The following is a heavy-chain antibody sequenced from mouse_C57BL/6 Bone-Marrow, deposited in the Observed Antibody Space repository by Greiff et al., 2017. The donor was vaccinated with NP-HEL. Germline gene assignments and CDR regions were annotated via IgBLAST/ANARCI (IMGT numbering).Heavy chain of an antibody. V-gene: IGHV1-72*01. D-gene: IGHD1-1*01. J-gene: IGHJ4*01. CDR1: GYTFTSYW. Sequence: VKLKQPGAELVKPGASVKLSCKASGYTFTSYWMHWVKQRPGRGLEWIGRIDPNSGGTKYNEKFKSKATLTVDKPSSTAYMQLSSLTSEDSAVYYCARKGDGSSYGAMDYWGQGTSVTVSS. CDR2: IDPNSGGT. CDR3: ARKGDGSSYGAMDY.